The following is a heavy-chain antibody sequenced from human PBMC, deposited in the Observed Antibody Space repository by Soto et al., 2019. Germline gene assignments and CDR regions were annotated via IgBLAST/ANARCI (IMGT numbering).Heavy chain of an antibody. V-gene: IGHV1-24*01. Sequence: ASVKVSCKVSGYTLTELSMHWVLQAPGKGLEWMGGFDPEDGETIYAQKFQGRVTMTEDTSTDTAYMELSSLRSEDTAVYYCATVYYYDSSGQAYYFDYWGQGTLVTVSS. CDR2: FDPEDGET. CDR1: GYTLTELS. J-gene: IGHJ4*02. D-gene: IGHD3-22*01. CDR3: ATVYYYDSSGQAYYFDY.